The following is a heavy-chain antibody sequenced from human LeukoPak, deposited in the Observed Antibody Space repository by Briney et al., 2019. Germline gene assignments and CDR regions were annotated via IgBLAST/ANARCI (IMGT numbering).Heavy chain of an antibody. Sequence: GGSLRLSCAASGFTFYNYAMLWVRQAPGKGLEWVAVISDDGSNKYYGDSVKGRFTISRDNSKNTVYLQMNSLRAEDTAVYYCAKDRYSSGWYSDFDFWGQGTLVTVSS. CDR2: ISDDGSNK. CDR1: GFTFYNYA. D-gene: IGHD6-19*01. J-gene: IGHJ4*02. CDR3: AKDRYSSGWYSDFDF. V-gene: IGHV3-30*18.